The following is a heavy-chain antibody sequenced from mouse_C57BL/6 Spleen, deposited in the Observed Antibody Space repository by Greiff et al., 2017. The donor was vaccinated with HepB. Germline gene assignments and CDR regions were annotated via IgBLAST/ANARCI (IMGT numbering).Heavy chain of an antibody. J-gene: IGHJ2*01. CDR3: ARVDSNYVLYYFDY. Sequence: EVQLQQSGPELVKPGASVKIPCKASGYTFTDYNMDWVKQSHGKSLEWIGEINPNNGGTIYNQKFKGKATLTVDKSSSTAYMELRSLTSEDTAVYYCARVDSNYVLYYFDYWGQGTTLTVSS. CDR2: INPNNGGT. V-gene: IGHV1-18*01. CDR1: GYTFTDYN. D-gene: IGHD2-5*01.